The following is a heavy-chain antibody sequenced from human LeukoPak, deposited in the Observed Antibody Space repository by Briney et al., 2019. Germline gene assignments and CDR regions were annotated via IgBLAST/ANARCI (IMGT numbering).Heavy chain of an antibody. CDR3: ARDGWDCSGGSCYSAFDP. J-gene: IGHJ5*02. CDR2: IYYSGST. Sequence: SETLSLTCSVSGYSIRSGYYWGWIRQPPGKGLEWIGSIYYSGSTYYNPSLKSRVTISVDTSKNQFSLKLSSVTAADTAVYYCARDGWDCSGGSCYSAFDPWGQGTLVTVSS. V-gene: IGHV4-38-2*02. D-gene: IGHD2-15*01. CDR1: GYSIRSGYY.